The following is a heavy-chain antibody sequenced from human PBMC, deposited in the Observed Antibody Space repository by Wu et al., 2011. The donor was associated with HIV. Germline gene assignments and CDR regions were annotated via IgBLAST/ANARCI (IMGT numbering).Heavy chain of an antibody. J-gene: IGHJ6*03. CDR2: MNPNSGDT. CDR3: ARVHGYSSSWSIYYYYYMDV. V-gene: IGHV1-8*02. Sequence: QVQLVQSGAEVKKLGASVKVSCKTSGFTFTGYFIFWVRQATGQGLEWLGWMNPNSGDTGYAQKFQGRITMTKNTSISTAYMELSRLRSDDTAVYYCARVHGYSSSWSIYYYYYMDVWGKGTTVTVSS. CDR1: GFTFTGYF. D-gene: IGHD6-13*01.